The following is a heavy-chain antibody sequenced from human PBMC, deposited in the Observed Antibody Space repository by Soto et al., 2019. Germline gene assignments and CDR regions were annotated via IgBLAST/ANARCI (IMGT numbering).Heavy chain of an antibody. V-gene: IGHV4-59*08. CDR3: ARQSAVAGNWFDP. Sequence: PSETLSLTCTVSGGSISSYYWTWIRQPPGKGLEWIGYMYYSGSTNYNPSLKSRVTISVDTSKNQFSLKLSSVTAADTAVYYCARQSAVAGNWFDPWGQGTLVTVS. D-gene: IGHD6-19*01. CDR2: MYYSGST. CDR1: GGSISSYY. J-gene: IGHJ5*02.